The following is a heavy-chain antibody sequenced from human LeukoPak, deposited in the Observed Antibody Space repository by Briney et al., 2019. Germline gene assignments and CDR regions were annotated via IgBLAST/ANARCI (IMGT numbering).Heavy chain of an antibody. J-gene: IGHJ3*02. CDR1: GFTFSNAW. CDR2: IKSKTDGGTT. V-gene: IGHV3-15*01. CDR3: TTDRELRFLEWPRAFDI. Sequence: KPGGSLRLSCAASGFTFSNAWMSWVRQAPGKGLEWVGRIKSKTDGGTTDYAAPVKGRFTISRDDSKNTLYLQMNSLKTEDTAVYYCTTDRELRFLEWPRAFDIWGQGTMVTVSS. D-gene: IGHD3-3*01.